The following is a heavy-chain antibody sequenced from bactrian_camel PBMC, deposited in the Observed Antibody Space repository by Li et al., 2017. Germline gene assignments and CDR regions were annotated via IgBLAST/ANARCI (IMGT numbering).Heavy chain of an antibody. CDR1: GYTFDLYA. CDR3: AASSGGDCKITQNSPPSQYAYRY. D-gene: IGHD2*01. CDR2: IYLGDGRT. J-gene: IGHJ4*01. V-gene: IGHV3S31*01. Sequence: VQLVESGGGLVQTGGSLKLSCVGSGYTFDLYAMSWVRQAPGKGLEWVSSIYLGDGRTDSADSVKGRLTISKSDAENILTLQLNDLKPEDSGLYRCAASSGGDCKITQNSPPSQYAYRYWGQGTQVTVS.